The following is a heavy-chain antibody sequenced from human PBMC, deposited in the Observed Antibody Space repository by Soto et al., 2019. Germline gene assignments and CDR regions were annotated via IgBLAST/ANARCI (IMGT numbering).Heavy chain of an antibody. CDR1: GGTFGNSA. D-gene: IGHD5-18*01. Sequence: GASVKVSCKASGGTFGNSAISWVRQAPGQGLEWMGGIIPIFPTPDYAQKFQGRVTITADESTSTAYMELTSLRSEDTAMYYCARLPRGSAMGMDVWGQGTTVTVSS. V-gene: IGHV1-69*13. CDR3: ARLPRGSAMGMDV. CDR2: IIPIFPTP. J-gene: IGHJ6*02.